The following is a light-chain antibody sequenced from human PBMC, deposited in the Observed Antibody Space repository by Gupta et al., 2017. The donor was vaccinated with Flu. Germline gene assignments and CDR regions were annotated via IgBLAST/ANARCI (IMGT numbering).Light chain of an antibody. CDR2: GAS. CDR3: QQYNNWPPIT. J-gene: IGKJ5*01. Sequence: ESVMTPSSATLSVSPGERATLSCRASQSVSSNLAWYQQKPGQAPRLLIYGASTRATGIPARFSGSGSGTEFTLTISSLQSEDFAVYYCQQYNNWPPITFGQGTRLEIK. CDR1: QSVSSN. V-gene: IGKV3-15*01.